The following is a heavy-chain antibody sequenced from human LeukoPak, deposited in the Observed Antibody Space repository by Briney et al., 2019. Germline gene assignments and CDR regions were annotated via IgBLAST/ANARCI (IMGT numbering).Heavy chain of an antibody. Sequence: SETLSLTCTVSGGSISSYYWSWVRQPPGKGLEWIGYIYYSGSNKYNPSLKSRVTISVDTSKNQFSLKLSSVTAADTAVYYCARMYSSSWYSFVDYWGQGTLVTVSS. CDR3: ARMYSSSWYSFVDY. CDR2: IYYSGSN. CDR1: GGSISSYY. V-gene: IGHV4-59*01. D-gene: IGHD6-13*01. J-gene: IGHJ4*02.